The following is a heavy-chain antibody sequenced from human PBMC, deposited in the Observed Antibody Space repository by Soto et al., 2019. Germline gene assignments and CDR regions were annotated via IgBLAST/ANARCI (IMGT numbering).Heavy chain of an antibody. CDR2: ISWNSVSI. Sequence: GGSLRLSCAGSGFPFKDYAMHWVRQAPGKGLEWVAGISWNSVSIGYADSVKGRFTISRDDAKNSLYLQMNSLRTEDTALYYCAKGDFDILTGLDYWGRGTLVTVSS. CDR3: AKGDFDILTGLDY. V-gene: IGHV3-9*01. D-gene: IGHD3-9*01. J-gene: IGHJ4*02. CDR1: GFPFKDYA.